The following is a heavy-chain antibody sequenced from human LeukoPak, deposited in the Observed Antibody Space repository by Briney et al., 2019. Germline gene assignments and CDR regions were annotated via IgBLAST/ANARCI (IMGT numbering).Heavy chain of an antibody. Sequence: PGGSLRLSCTASGFTLRRNYMRWVRQAPGKGLEWVSVIYSSGSTYYADSVKGRFTISRDNSKNTLYLQLNSLRAEDTAVYYCARDYRASTMCDAFEIWGQGTMVTVSS. D-gene: IGHD1-14*01. CDR1: GFTLRRNY. CDR3: ARDYRASTMCDAFEI. V-gene: IGHV3-53*01. J-gene: IGHJ3*02. CDR2: IYSSGST.